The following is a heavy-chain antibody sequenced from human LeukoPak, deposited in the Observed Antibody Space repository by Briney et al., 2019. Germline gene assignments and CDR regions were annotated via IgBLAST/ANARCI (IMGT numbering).Heavy chain of an antibody. D-gene: IGHD2-21*01. CDR3: ARSVEGHFDY. Sequence: GGSLRLSCAASGFTFNIYSMNWVRQAPGKGLEWISYITSNLATIRYADSARGRFTTSRDNAGKSLFLHMNSLRDDDTAVYYCARSVEGHFDYWGQGTLVTVSS. J-gene: IGHJ4*02. CDR1: GFTFNIYS. V-gene: IGHV3-48*02. CDR2: ITSNLATI.